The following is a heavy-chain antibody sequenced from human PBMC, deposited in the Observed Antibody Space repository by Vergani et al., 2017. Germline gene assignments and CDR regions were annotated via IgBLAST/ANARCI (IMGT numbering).Heavy chain of an antibody. J-gene: IGHJ5*02. CDR2: TWYDGNNK. Sequence: QVQLVGSGGGVVQPGRSLRLSCAASGFTFNQFGMHWVRQAPGKGLGWVAVTWYDGNNKQYADSVKGRFTISRENSKSTIYLQMNSLRDEDTGVYYCARDLRLLYNRFDPWGQGTLVTVSS. D-gene: IGHD1-14*01. V-gene: IGHV3-33*01. CDR3: ARDLRLLYNRFDP. CDR1: GFTFNQFG.